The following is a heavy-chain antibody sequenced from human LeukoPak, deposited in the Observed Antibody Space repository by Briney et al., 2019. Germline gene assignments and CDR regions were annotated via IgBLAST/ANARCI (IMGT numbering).Heavy chain of an antibody. CDR2: ISGSGGST. Sequence: GGSLRLSCAASGFTFSSYAMSWVRQAPGKGLEWVSAISGSGGSTYYADSVKGRFTISRDNSKNTLYLQMNSLRAEDTAVYYCARDRYPLEECIDVWGQGTTVTVSS. D-gene: IGHD3-9*01. CDR1: GFTFSSYA. CDR3: ARDRYPLEECIDV. V-gene: IGHV3-23*01. J-gene: IGHJ6*02.